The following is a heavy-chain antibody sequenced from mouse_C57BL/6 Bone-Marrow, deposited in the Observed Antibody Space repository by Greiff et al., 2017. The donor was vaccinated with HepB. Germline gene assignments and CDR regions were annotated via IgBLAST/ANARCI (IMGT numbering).Heavy chain of an antibody. J-gene: IGHJ1*03. CDR3: ARGDYYGSSYRYFDV. V-gene: IGHV1-69*01. CDR1: GYTFTSYW. Sequence: QVQLQQPGAELVMPGASVKLSCKASGYTFTSYWMHWVKQRPGQGLEWIGEIDPSDRYTNYNQKFKGNSTLTVDKSSSTAYMQLSSLTSEDSAVDYWARGDYYGSSYRYFDVWGTGTTVTVSS. D-gene: IGHD1-1*01. CDR2: IDPSDRYT.